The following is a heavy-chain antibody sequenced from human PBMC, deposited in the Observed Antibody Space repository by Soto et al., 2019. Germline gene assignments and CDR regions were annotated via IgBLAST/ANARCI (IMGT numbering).Heavy chain of an antibody. J-gene: IGHJ4*02. D-gene: IGHD3-10*01. V-gene: IGHV3-30*04. Sequence: GGSLRLSCAASGFTFSNYTMHWVRQAPGKGLEWVALISYDEIDKYFADAVKGRFTISRDNSKYTLYLQMDSLRAEDTAVYYCAGRSGSSDYWGRGTLVTVSS. CDR2: ISYDEIDK. CDR1: GFTFSNYT. CDR3: AGRSGSSDY.